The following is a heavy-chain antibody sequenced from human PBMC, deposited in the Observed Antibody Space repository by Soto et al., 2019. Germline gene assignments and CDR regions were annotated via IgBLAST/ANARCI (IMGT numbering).Heavy chain of an antibody. J-gene: IGHJ4*02. V-gene: IGHV3-74*01. CDR1: GFTFSIYW. CDR3: ARGDGDKYDGHGYLGRH. Sequence: EVQLVESGGGLVQPGGSLRLSCAASGFTFSIYWMHWVRQVPGKGLVWVSRMNTDGSRTSYADSARGRFTISRDEAKSTLYMQMNNLRAEDTAVYYCARGDGDKYDGHGYLGRHWGQGALVTVSS. D-gene: IGHD5-18*01. CDR2: MNTDGSRT.